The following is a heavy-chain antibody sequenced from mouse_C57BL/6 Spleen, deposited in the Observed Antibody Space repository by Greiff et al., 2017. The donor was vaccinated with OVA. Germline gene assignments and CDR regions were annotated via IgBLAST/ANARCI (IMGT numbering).Heavy chain of an antibody. V-gene: IGHV1-54*01. J-gene: IGHJ2*01. CDR1: GYAFTNYL. CDR2: INPGSGGT. Sequence: QVQLKQSGAELVRPGTSVKVSCKASGYAFTNYLIEWVKQRPGQGLEWIGVINPGSGGTNYNEKFKGKATLTADKSSSTAYMQLSSLTSEDSAVYFCARTGLSSYDYWGQGTTLTVSS. CDR3: ARTGLSSYDY. D-gene: IGHD1-1*01.